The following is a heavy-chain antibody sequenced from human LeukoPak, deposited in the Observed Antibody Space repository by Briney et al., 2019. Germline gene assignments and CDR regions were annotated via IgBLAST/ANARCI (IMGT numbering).Heavy chain of an antibody. CDR3: ARKTWTTAIPVPGGAFDI. CDR2: INHSGST. CDR1: GGSFSGYF. D-gene: IGHD5-18*01. J-gene: IGHJ3*02. V-gene: IGHV4-34*01. Sequence: SETLSLTCAVYGGSFSGYFWSWIRQPPGKGLEWIGEINHSGSTNYNPSLKSRVTISVDTSKKQFSLKLSSVTAADTAVYYCARKTWTTAIPVPGGAFDIWGQGTMVTVSS.